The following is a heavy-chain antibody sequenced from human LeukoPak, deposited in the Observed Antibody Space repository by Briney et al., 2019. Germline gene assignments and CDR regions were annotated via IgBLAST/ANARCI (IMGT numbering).Heavy chain of an antibody. CDR3: AKDSGYDYSLVDY. CDR1: GFTFSDYA. CDR2: IGGSGGTT. V-gene: IGHV3-23*01. Sequence: PGGSLRLSCAASGFTFSDYAMSWVRQPPGKGLEWVSAIGGSGGTTYYADSVKGRFTISRDNSKNTLYLQMDSLSAEDTAVYYCAKDSGYDYSLVDYWGQGTLVTVSS. D-gene: IGHD5-12*01. J-gene: IGHJ4*02.